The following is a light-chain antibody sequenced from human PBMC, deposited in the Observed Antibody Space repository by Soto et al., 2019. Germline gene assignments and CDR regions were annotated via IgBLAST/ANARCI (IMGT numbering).Light chain of an antibody. CDR1: QDINSY. CDR3: QKYNIYPLT. CDR2: AAS. J-gene: IGKJ4*01. Sequence: DVQMTQSPSSLSASVGDRVTITCRASQDINSYLAWYQQKPGNAPKSLIYAASSLQTGVPSRFSGSESGTDFTLTINNLQPDDSATYYCQKYNIYPLTFGGGTQVEIK. V-gene: IGKV1D-16*01.